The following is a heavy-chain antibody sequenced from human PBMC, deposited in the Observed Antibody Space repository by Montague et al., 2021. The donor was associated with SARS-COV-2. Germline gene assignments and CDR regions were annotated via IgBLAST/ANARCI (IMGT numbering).Heavy chain of an antibody. CDR1: GFTFRNYT. CDR2: VSSAGVYI. CDR3: ARMYCSSTTCSPYYYGLDV. Sequence: SLRLSCAASGFTFRNYTINWVRQAPGKGLEWVSSVSSAGVYIHYADSLKGRFTITRDNAKNSVYLQMNSLRAEDTAVYYCARMYCSSTTCSPYYYGLDVRGQGTTVTVSS. J-gene: IGHJ6*02. D-gene: IGHD2-2*01. V-gene: IGHV3-21*01.